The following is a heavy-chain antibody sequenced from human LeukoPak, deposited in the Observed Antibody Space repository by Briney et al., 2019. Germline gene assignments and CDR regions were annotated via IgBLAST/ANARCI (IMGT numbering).Heavy chain of an antibody. CDR2: IYYSGST. CDR1: RGSISSSSYY. D-gene: IGHD3-9*01. V-gene: IGHV4-39*07. J-gene: IGHJ4*02. Sequence: SETLSLICAVSRGSISSSSYYWGWFRQPPGKGLEWIGGIYYSGSTYYNSSLRSRVTISVDTSKNQFSLKLSSVTAADTAVYYCARGRRDGPYYDILTGYGYWGQGTLVTVSS. CDR3: ARGRRDGPYYDILTGYGY.